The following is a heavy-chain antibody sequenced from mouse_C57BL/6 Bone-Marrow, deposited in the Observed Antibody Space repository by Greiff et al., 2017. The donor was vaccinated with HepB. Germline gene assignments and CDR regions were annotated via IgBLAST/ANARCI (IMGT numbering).Heavy chain of an antibody. J-gene: IGHJ4*01. V-gene: IGHV1-81*01. CDR2: IYPRSGNT. D-gene: IGHD1-1*01. Sequence: QVQLQQSGAELARPGASVKLSCKASGYTFTSYGISWVKQRTGQGLEWIGEIYPRSGNTYYNEKFKGKATLTADKSSSTAYIELRSLTSEDSAVYFCASPYYGSPYAMDYWGQGTSVTVSS. CDR1: GYTFTSYG. CDR3: ASPYYGSPYAMDY.